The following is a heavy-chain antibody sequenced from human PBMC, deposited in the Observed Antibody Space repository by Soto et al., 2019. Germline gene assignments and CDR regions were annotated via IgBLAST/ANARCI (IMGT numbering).Heavy chain of an antibody. J-gene: IGHJ6*02. D-gene: IGHD6-13*01. CDR1: GGSFSCYY. V-gene: IGHV4-34*01. Sequence: SETRSLTWAVYGGSFSCYYWSWIRQPPGKGLEWIGEINHSGSTNYNPSLKSRVTISVDTSKNQFSLKLSSVTAADTAVYYCARGSPTYSSSWYLVYYYYGMDVWGQGTTVTVSS. CDR3: ARGSPTYSSSWYLVYYYYGMDV. CDR2: INHSGST.